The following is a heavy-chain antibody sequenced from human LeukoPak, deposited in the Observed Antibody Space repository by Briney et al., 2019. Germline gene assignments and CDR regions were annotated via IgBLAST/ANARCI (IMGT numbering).Heavy chain of an antibody. D-gene: IGHD6-19*01. CDR3: ARRAMAGTGFDY. V-gene: IGHV4-59*01. J-gene: IGHJ4*02. Sequence: PSETLSLTCTVSGGSISSYYWSWVRQPPGKGLEWIGYIYYSGSTNYNPSLKSRVTISVDTSKNQFSLKLSSVTAADTAVYYCARRAMAGTGFDYWGQGTLVTVSS. CDR2: IYYSGST. CDR1: GGSISSYY.